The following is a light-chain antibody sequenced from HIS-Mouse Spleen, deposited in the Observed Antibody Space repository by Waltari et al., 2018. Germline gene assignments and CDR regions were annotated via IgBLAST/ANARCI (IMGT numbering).Light chain of an antibody. CDR3: YSTDSSGNHRV. J-gene: IGLJ2*01. Sequence: SYELTQPPSVSVSPGQTARITCSGDALPKKYAYWNQQKSGQAPVLVIYEDRKRPSGIPERFSGSSSATMATLTISGAQVEDEADYYCYSTDSSGNHRVFGGGTKLTVL. CDR2: EDR. V-gene: IGLV3-10*01. CDR1: ALPKKY.